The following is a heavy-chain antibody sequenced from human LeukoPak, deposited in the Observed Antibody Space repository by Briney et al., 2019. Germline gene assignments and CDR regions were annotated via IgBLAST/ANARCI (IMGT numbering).Heavy chain of an antibody. CDR2: ISDSGGTT. V-gene: IGHV3-23*01. Sequence: GGSLRLSCVASGFTFRTYAMSWVRQAPGKGLEWVSGISDSGGTTYYVDSVRGRFTISRDNSKSTLYLQMNSLTAGDTAVYYCAKYWGGLDYWGQGTLVTVSS. D-gene: IGHD7-27*01. CDR3: AKYWGGLDY. J-gene: IGHJ4*02. CDR1: GFTFRTYA.